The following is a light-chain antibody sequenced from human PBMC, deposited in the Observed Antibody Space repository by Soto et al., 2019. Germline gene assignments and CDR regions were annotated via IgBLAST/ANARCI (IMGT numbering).Light chain of an antibody. Sequence: DAVMTQSPVSLPVTLGQSAAISCSSSQSLVSGNGNTFSHWLHQRPGHSPRRLIYQVSNRDSGVPDRFSGSGSGTYFTLRISRVEAEDVGIYYCMQGTHWPFTFGQGTKLEI. CDR1: QSLVSGNGNTF. CDR3: MQGTHWPFT. J-gene: IGKJ2*01. CDR2: QVS. V-gene: IGKV2-30*01.